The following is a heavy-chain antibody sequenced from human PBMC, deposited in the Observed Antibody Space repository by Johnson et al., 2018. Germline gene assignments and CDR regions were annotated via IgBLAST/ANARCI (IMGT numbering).Heavy chain of an antibody. CDR2: ISWDVSST. Sequence: LVESGGVVVQPGGSLRLSCVGYGLTFDDHTMQWVRQAPGTGLEWVSFISWDVSSTSFEDFVKGRCTISRDNSQNSLFLQMDSLRTEDTAVYYCTREYVVATIRVDYYYYYMDVWGKGTTVTVSS. CDR1: GLTFDDHT. D-gene: IGHD5-12*01. V-gene: IGHV3-43*01. J-gene: IGHJ6*03. CDR3: TREYVVATIRVDYYYYYMDV.